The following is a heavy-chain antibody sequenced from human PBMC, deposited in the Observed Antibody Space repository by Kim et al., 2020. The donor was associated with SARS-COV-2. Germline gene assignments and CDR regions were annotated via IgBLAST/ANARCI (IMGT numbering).Heavy chain of an antibody. CDR3: AKGGVLRYFDWLLSPWDYYYYMDV. V-gene: IGHV3-23*01. Sequence: GGSLRLSCAASGFTFSSYAMSWVRQAPGKGLEWVSAISGSGGSTYYADSVKGRFTISRDNSKNTLYLQMNSLRAEDTAVYYCAKGGVLRYFDWLLSPWDYYYYMDVWGKGTTVTVPS. CDR1: GFTFSSYA. CDR2: ISGSGGST. D-gene: IGHD3-9*01. J-gene: IGHJ6*03.